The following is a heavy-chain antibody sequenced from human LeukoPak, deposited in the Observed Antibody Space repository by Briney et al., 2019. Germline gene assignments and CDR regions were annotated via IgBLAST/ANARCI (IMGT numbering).Heavy chain of an antibody. V-gene: IGHV3-15*01. CDR1: GFTFSNAW. CDR3: ARGGIITSYAFEI. J-gene: IGHJ3*02. D-gene: IGHD3-10*01. CDR2: IKSKTDGGTT. Sequence: GGSLRLSCAASGFTFSNAWMSWVRQAPGKGLEWVGRIKSKTDGGTTDYAAPVKGRFTISRDDSKNTLYLQMTSLKTEDTAVYYCARGGIITSYAFEIWGQGAMVTVSS.